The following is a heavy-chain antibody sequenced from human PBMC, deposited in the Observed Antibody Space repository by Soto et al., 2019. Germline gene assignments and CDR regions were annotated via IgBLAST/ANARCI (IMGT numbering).Heavy chain of an antibody. Sequence: VQLVQSGAEVKKTGASGKVSCDATGYAFSRSGISWVRQAPGQGLEWMGWISTYNGDRNYAQKVQGRVTMTTDSSTSTAFMELMSLRSDDTAVYYCARSGSVPYYYYGLDVWGQGTTVTVCS. V-gene: IGHV1-18*01. J-gene: IGHJ6*02. D-gene: IGHD1-26*01. CDR2: ISTYNGDR. CDR3: ARSGSVPYYYYGLDV. CDR1: GYAFSRSG.